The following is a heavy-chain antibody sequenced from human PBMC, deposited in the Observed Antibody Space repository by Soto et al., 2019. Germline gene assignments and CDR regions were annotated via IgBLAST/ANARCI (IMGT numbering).Heavy chain of an antibody. CDR1: GYSFTNYW. Sequence: RGESLKISCKGSGYSFTNYWISWVRRMPGKGLEWMANIDPVDSYTIYSPSFQGHVTFSVDTSISTAYLQWSSLKASDTAMYYCARIESIARNWFDPWGPATLVTVSS. V-gene: IGHV5-10-1*01. D-gene: IGHD6-13*01. CDR2: IDPVDSYT. J-gene: IGHJ5*02. CDR3: ARIESIARNWFDP.